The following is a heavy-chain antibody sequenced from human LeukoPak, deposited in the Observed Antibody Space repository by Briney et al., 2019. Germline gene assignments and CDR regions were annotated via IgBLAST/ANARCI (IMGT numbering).Heavy chain of an antibody. Sequence: PSETLSHTCGVSNYSISSGYYWGWIRQPPGKGLEWIGSIYHRGNTYYNPSLKSRVTISVDTSKNQFSLKLSSVTAADTAVYYCARIRMITFGGVIVRTYYFDYWGQGTLVIVSS. CDR3: ARIRMITFGGVIVRTYYFDY. CDR1: NYSISSGYY. CDR2: IYHRGNT. J-gene: IGHJ4*02. V-gene: IGHV4-38-2*01. D-gene: IGHD3-16*02.